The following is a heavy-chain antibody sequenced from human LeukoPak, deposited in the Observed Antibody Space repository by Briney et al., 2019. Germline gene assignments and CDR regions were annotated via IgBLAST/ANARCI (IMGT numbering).Heavy chain of an antibody. V-gene: IGHV3-7*03. CDR1: GFTFNNFW. J-gene: IGHJ5*02. Sequence: PGGSLRLSCAASGFTFNNFWMSWVRQAPGKGLEWVANLKPDGGEKYYVDSVKGRFTISRDNPKSSLYLQMNSLRAEDTAVYYCARDPGYSSEGGPWGQGTLVTVSS. CDR2: LKPDGGEK. D-gene: IGHD6-25*01. CDR3: ARDPGYSSEGGP.